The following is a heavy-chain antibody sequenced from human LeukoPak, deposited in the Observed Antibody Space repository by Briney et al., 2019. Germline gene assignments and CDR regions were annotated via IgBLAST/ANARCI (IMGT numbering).Heavy chain of an antibody. CDR3: ASIAARPYYYYYYMDV. D-gene: IGHD6-6*01. CDR2: INHSGST. Sequence: SETLSLTCTVSGGSISSSSHYWGWIRQPPGKGLEWIGEINHSGSTNYNPSLKSRVTISVDTSKNQFSLKLSSVTAADTAVYYCASIAARPYYYYYYMDVWGKGTTVTVSS. CDR1: GGSISSSSHY. J-gene: IGHJ6*03. V-gene: IGHV4-39*07.